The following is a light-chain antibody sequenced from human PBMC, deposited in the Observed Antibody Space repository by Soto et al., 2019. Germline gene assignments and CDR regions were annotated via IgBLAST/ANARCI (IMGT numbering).Light chain of an antibody. CDR2: GAS. CDR3: QQYIRWPLT. V-gene: IGKV3-15*01. CDR1: QSVSSSY. J-gene: IGKJ4*01. Sequence: EIVLTQSPGTLSLSPGERATLSCRASQSVSSSYLAWYQQKPGQVPRLLIYGASTRATGTPARFSGSGSGTEFTLTISSLQSEDYAVYFCQQYIRWPLTFGGGTKVDIK.